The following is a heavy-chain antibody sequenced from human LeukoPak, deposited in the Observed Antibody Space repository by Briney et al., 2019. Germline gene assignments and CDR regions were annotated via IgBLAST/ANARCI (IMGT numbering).Heavy chain of an antibody. V-gene: IGHV1-18*01. CDR1: GYTFTTYG. CDR3: ARDTGSNFFDP. J-gene: IGHJ5*02. CDR2: ISTYNAKT. D-gene: IGHD1-26*01. Sequence: GASVKVSCKASGYTFTTYGIIWVRQAPGQGLEWMGWISTYNAKTKYAQNLQGRVAMTTDTSTGTVYMELRSLTSDDTAVYYCARDTGSNFFDPWGQGTLVTVAS.